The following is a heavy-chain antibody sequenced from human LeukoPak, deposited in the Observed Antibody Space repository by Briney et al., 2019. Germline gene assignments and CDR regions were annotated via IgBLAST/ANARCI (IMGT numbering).Heavy chain of an antibody. V-gene: IGHV4-61*02. J-gene: IGHJ4*02. Sequence: PSETLSLTCTVSGASVSRGGYYWNWIRQPAGKGLEWIGRIYTSGSTNYNPSLKSRFTISPDTSKNRFSLKLSSVTAADTAMYYCAGVIGNYDGRLDYWGQGTLVTVSS. CDR2: IYTSGST. CDR3: AGVIGNYDGRLDY. D-gene: IGHD1-7*01. CDR1: GASVSRGGYY.